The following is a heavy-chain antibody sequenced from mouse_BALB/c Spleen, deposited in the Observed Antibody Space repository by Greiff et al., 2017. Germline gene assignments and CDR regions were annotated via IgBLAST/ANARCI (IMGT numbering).Heavy chain of an antibody. CDR2: IWAGGST. V-gene: IGHV2-9*02. D-gene: IGHD1-1*01. CDR1: GFSLTSYG. CDR3: ARDGTTVVEGFAY. Sequence: VKLMESGPGLVAPSQSLSITCTVSGFSLTSYGVHWVRQPPGKGLEWLGVIWAGGSTNYNSALMSRLSISKDNSKSQVFLKMNSLQTDDTAMYYCARDGTTVVEGFAYWGQGTLVTVSA. J-gene: IGHJ3*01.